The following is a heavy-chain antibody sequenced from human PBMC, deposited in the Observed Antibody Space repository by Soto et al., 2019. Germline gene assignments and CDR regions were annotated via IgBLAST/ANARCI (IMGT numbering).Heavy chain of an antibody. CDR3: ARVNSGYEAHRQYFYYIDV. Sequence: QVRLQESGPGLVKPSGTLSLTCTVSGGSIGNFYWGWFRQPPGKGLEWIGYAYYSGSTNYSPSLTSRVTISLDTINKKFSLRLTSMTAADTAVYFCARVNSGYEAHRQYFYYIDVWGKGTTVTVSS. CDR1: GGSIGNFY. CDR2: AYYSGST. J-gene: IGHJ6*03. V-gene: IGHV4-59*01. D-gene: IGHD5-12*01.